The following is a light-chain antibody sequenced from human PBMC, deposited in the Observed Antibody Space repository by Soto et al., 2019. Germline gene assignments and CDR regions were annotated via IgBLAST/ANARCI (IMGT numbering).Light chain of an antibody. V-gene: IGKV4-1*01. CDR2: WAS. J-gene: IGKJ1*01. Sequence: DIVMTQSPDSLAVSLGERATINCKSSQCILYTPNNNNYLAWFQQKPGQPPRLLIYWASTRESGVPDRFSGSGSGTDFTLTISSLQAEDVAVYYCQQYYNTFPTFGQGTKVEIK. CDR3: QQYYNTFPT. CDR1: QCILYTPNNNNY.